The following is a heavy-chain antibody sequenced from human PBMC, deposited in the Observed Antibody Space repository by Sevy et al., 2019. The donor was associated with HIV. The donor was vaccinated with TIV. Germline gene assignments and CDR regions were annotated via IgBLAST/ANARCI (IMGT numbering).Heavy chain of an antibody. D-gene: IGHD1-1*01. V-gene: IGHV3-30*03. CDR2: ISYDGSNR. Sequence: GGSLRLSCAASGFTFSSYSMNWVRQAPGKGLEWVATISYDGSNRHYADSVQGRFTISRDNSKNSLFLQMNSLRAEDTAVYYCALERLYSNVAEYFQNWGQGTLVTVSS. CDR1: GFTFSSYS. J-gene: IGHJ1*01. CDR3: ALERLYSNVAEYFQN.